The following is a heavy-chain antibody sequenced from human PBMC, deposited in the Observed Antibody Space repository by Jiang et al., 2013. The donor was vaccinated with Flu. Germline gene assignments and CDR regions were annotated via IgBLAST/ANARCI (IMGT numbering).Heavy chain of an antibody. D-gene: IGHD1-26*01. CDR3: ATDGGRSGTFSLY. CDR2: ISPYNGHT. Sequence: SGAEVKKPGASVKLSCKTSGYTFTSYGINWVRQAPGQGLESVGWISPYNGHTNYPEKFQGRVTVTTDISTSTAYMELRTLSADDTAVYYCATDGGRSGTFSLYWGQGTPVTVSS. V-gene: IGHV1-18*01. J-gene: IGHJ4*02. CDR1: GYTFTSYG.